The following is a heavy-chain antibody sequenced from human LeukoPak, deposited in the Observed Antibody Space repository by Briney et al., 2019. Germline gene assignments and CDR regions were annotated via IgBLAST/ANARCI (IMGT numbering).Heavy chain of an antibody. CDR1: GFTFSSYT. J-gene: IGHJ6*02. Sequence: GGSLRLSCAASGFTFSSYTMNWVRQAPGKGLEWVSSITSGSSYMYYADSVKGRFTISRDNAKNSLYLQMNSLRVEDTAVYYCVRGLYRSDVWGQGTTVTVSS. CDR3: VRGLYRSDV. V-gene: IGHV3-21*01. D-gene: IGHD3-16*01. CDR2: ITSGSSYM.